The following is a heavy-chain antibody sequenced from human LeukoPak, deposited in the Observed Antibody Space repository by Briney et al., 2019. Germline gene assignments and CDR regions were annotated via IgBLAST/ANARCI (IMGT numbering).Heavy chain of an antibody. V-gene: IGHV1-18*01. CDR1: GYTFNKYG. D-gene: IGHD3-10*01. CDR2: SSTYNGDR. J-gene: IGHJ3*02. Sequence: ASVKVSCKASGYTFNKYGISWLRQAPGQGLEWMGWSSTYNGDRKSAQKLQGRVTMTTDTPTSTAYTELGSLRSDDTAMYYCARDRSGSLVAFDIWGRGTMVTVSP. CDR3: ARDRSGSLVAFDI.